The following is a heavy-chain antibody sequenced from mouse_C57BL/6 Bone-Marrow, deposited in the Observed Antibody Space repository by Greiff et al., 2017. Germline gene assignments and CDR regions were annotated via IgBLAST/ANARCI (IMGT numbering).Heavy chain of an antibody. V-gene: IGHV1-50*01. CDR2: IDPSDSYT. CDR3: ERRGGNRGRFYWYFDV. Sequence: QVQLQQPGAELVKPGASVKLSCKASGYTFTSYWMQWVKQRPGQGLEWIGEIDPSDSYTNYNQKFKGKATLTVDTSSSTAYMQLSSLTSEDSAVYYCERRGGNRGRFYWYFDVWGTGTTVTVSS. J-gene: IGHJ1*03. CDR1: GYTFTSYW. D-gene: IGHD1-1*01.